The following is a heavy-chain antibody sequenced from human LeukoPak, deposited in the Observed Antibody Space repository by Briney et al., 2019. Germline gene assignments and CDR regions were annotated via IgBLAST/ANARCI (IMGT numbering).Heavy chain of an antibody. CDR2: ISGSGGST. V-gene: IGHV3-23*01. D-gene: IGHD2-2*02. CDR3: AKILGCSTTSCYMGVHY. CDR1: GFTFRSYA. J-gene: IGHJ4*02. Sequence: PGGSLRLSCAASGFTFRSYAMSWVRQAPGKGLEWVSAISGSGGSTYYADSVKGRFTISRDNSKNTLYLQMSSLRAEDTAVYFCAKILGCSTTSCYMGVHYWGQGALVTVSS.